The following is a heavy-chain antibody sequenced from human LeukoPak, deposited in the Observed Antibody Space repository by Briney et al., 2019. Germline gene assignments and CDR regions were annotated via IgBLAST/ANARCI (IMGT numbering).Heavy chain of an antibody. D-gene: IGHD4-17*01. CDR2: IYYSGST. J-gene: IGHJ4*02. Sequence: PSETLSLTCTVSGGSISSSSYYWGWIRQPPGKGLEWIGSIYYSGSTYYNPSLKSRVTISVDTSKNQFSLKLSSVTAADTAVYYCARHTYYGDYEYLDYWGQGTLVTVSS. CDR1: GGSISSSSYY. V-gene: IGHV4-39*01. CDR3: ARHTYYGDYEYLDY.